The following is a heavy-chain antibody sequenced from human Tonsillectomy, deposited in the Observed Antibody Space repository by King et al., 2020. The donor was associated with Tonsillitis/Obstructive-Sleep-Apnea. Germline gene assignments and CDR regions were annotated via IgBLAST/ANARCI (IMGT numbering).Heavy chain of an antibody. CDR2: IYWDDDN. Sequence: TTLKESGPTLVKPTQTLTLTCTFSGFSLSTSGVGVGWIRQPPGKALELLGIIYWDDDNRYSPSLKSRLTITKDTSKNQVVLTMTNVTPAETGTYYCAHTITIFGELIGDWCDPWGQGTLVTVSP. CDR3: AHTITIFGELIGDWCDP. D-gene: IGHD3-3*01. J-gene: IGHJ5*02. CDR1: GFSLSTSGVG. V-gene: IGHV2-5*02.